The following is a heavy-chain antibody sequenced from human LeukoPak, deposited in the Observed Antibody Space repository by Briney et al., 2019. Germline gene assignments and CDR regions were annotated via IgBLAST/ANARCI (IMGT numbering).Heavy chain of an antibody. V-gene: IGHV4-61*02. J-gene: IGHJ4*02. D-gene: IGHD6-19*01. CDR2: IYTSGST. CDR1: GGSISSGSYY. Sequence: SQTLSLTCTVSGGSISSGSYYWSWIRQPAGKGLEWIGRIYTSGSTNYNPSLKSRVTISVDTSKNQFSLKLSSVTAADTAVYYCARQKSQGIAVAGHFDYWGQGTLVTVSS. CDR3: ARQKSQGIAVAGHFDY.